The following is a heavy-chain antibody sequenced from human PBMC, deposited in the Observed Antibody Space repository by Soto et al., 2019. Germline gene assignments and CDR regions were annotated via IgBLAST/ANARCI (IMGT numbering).Heavy chain of an antibody. Sequence: SETLSLTCTVSGGSISSGGYYWSWIRQHPGKGLEWIGYIYYSGSTYYNPSLKSRVTISVDTSKNQFSLKLSPVTAADTAVYYCARDQVSRAAYYYGMDVWGQGTTVTVSS. CDR3: ARDQVSRAAYYYGMDV. D-gene: IGHD6-25*01. CDR1: GGSISSGGYY. V-gene: IGHV4-31*03. J-gene: IGHJ6*02. CDR2: IYYSGST.